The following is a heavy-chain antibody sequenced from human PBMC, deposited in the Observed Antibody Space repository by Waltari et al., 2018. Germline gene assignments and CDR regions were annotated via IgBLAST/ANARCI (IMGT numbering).Heavy chain of an antibody. CDR3: ARVSGRYCSSTSCSHDAFDI. V-gene: IGHV1-69*01. CDR1: GGTFSSYA. J-gene: IGHJ3*02. Sequence: QVQLVQSGAEVKKPGSSVKVSCKASGGTFSSYAISWVRQAPGQGLGWMGGIIPIFDTANYAQKFQGRVTITADESTSTAYMELSSLRSEDTAVYYCARVSGRYCSSTSCSHDAFDIWGQGTMVTVSS. D-gene: IGHD2-2*01. CDR2: IIPIFDTA.